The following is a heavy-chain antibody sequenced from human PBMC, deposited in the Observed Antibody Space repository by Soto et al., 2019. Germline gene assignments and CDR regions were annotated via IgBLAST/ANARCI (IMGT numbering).Heavy chain of an antibody. CDR1: GFTFSSYA. V-gene: IGHV3-23*01. J-gene: IGHJ5*02. Sequence: GGSLRLSCAASGFTFSSYAMSWDRQAPGKGLEWVSAISGSGGSTYYADSVKGRFTISRDNSKNTLYLQMNSLRAEDTAVYYCAKTGSGSYYNNLDPWFDPWGQGTLVTVSS. D-gene: IGHD3-10*01. CDR2: ISGSGGST. CDR3: AKTGSGSYYNNLDPWFDP.